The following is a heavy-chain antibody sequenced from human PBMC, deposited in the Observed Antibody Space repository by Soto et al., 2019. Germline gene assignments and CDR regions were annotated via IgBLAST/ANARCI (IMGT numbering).Heavy chain of an antibody. D-gene: IGHD3-22*01. J-gene: IGHJ3*01. CDR1: GFTFDDHT. Sequence: DAQLVEAGGGLVQPGKSLRISCVASGFTFDDHTMHWVRQAPGRGLEWVSCISWNSGIIGYADSVKGRFTISRDNAKNSLYLRMDSLRPEATAVYYCTKDTHSPSGYFEAFDVWGQGTKVTVSS. CDR2: ISWNSGII. V-gene: IGHV3-9*01. CDR3: TKDTHSPSGYFEAFDV.